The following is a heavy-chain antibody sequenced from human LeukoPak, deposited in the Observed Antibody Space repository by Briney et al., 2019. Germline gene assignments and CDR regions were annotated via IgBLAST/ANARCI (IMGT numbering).Heavy chain of an antibody. Sequence: GGSLRLSCAASGFTFSRYWMTWVRQAPGKGLEWVANIKEDGSEKYYVDSVKGRFTISRDNAKNSLYLQMNSLRAEDTAVYYCARSGRGVDSFYFYMDVWGKGTTVTVSS. D-gene: IGHD3-10*01. V-gene: IGHV3-7*01. CDR2: IKEDGSEK. J-gene: IGHJ6*03. CDR3: ARSGRGVDSFYFYMDV. CDR1: GFTFSRYW.